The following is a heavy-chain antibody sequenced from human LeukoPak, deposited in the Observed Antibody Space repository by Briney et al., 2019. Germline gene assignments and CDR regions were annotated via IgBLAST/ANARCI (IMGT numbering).Heavy chain of an antibody. V-gene: IGHV3-30*18. D-gene: IGHD3-22*01. CDR1: GFTFGTFG. J-gene: IGHJ4*02. CDR3: AKSEVYYFGTSGGFDY. CDR2: ISYDGSSE. Sequence: PGRSLRLSCAASGFTFGTFGMHWVRQARGKGLEGVAFISYDGSSEYVPGSLKGRFTISRDNSENTVYLQMNSLRAEDTAVYYCAKSEVYYFGTSGGFDYWGQGTLVTVAS.